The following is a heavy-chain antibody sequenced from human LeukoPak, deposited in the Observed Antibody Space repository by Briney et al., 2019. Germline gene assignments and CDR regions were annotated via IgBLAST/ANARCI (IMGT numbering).Heavy chain of an antibody. CDR2: MIPNSGNT. CDR1: GYTFTSYD. D-gene: IGHD3-22*01. J-gene: IGHJ3*02. Sequence: ASVKVSCKASGYTFTSYDINWVRQATGQGLEWMGWMIPNSGNTGYAQKFQGRVTMTRNTSISTAYMELSSLRSEDTAVYYCARDPIYYDSSGYYSGDAFDIWGQGTMVTVSS. V-gene: IGHV1-8*01. CDR3: ARDPIYYDSSGYYSGDAFDI.